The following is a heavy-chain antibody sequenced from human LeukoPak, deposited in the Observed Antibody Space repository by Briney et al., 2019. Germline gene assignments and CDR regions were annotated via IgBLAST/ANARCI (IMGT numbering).Heavy chain of an antibody. J-gene: IGHJ6*03. CDR1: GGTFSSYA. Sequence: SVTVSCKASGGTFSSYAISWVRQAPGQGVEWMGGIIPIFGTANYAQKFQGRVTITTDESTSTAYMELSSLRSEDTAVYYCAVGRWLQKLGNSAYYYYYMDVWGKGTTVTVSS. CDR3: AVGRWLQKLGNSAYYYYYMDV. D-gene: IGHD5-24*01. CDR2: IIPIFGTA. V-gene: IGHV1-69*05.